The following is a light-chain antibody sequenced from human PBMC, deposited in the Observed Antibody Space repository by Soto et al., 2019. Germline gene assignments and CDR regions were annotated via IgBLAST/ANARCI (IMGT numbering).Light chain of an antibody. J-gene: IGKJ1*01. CDR2: DAS. CDR1: QSLINY. CDR3: QHRSNSWT. V-gene: IGKV3-11*01. Sequence: EIVLTQSPATLSLSPGERATLSCRASQSLINYLDWYQQKPGQAPRLLIYDASSRATGIPARFSGSGSGTDFTLTIASLEPEDFAVYYCQHRSNSWTFGQGTKVEIK.